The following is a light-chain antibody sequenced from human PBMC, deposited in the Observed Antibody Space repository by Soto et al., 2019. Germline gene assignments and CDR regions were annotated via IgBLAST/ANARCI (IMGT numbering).Light chain of an antibody. J-gene: IGKJ1*01. CDR3: QQYASSPKP. Sequence: EIVLTQSPGTLSLSPGERATLSCRASQRVSSNYLAWYQQKPGQAPRLLMFGASSRATGIPDRFSGSGSGTDFTLTISRLEPEDFALYYCQQYASSPKPFGPGTKV. CDR2: GAS. CDR1: QRVSSNY. V-gene: IGKV3-20*01.